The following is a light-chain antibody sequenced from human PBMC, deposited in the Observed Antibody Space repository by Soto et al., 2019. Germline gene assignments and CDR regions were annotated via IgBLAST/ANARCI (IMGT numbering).Light chain of an antibody. V-gene: IGLV2-8*01. CDR2: GVS. CDR3: SSYAGSNTVV. Sequence: QSALTQPPSASGSPGQSVTISCTGTSSDVGGYNYVSWYQQHPGKAPKLMIYGVSKRPSGVPDRFSGSKSGNTASLTVSGLQAEDEADHYCSSYAGSNTVVFGGGTKLTVL. CDR1: SSDVGGYNY. J-gene: IGLJ2*01.